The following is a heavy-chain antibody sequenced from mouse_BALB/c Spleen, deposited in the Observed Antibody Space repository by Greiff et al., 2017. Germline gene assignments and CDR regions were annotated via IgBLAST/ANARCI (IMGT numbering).Heavy chain of an antibody. CDR1: GFTFSDYY. D-gene: IGHD1-2*01. CDR2: ISDGGSYI. J-gene: IGHJ4*01. Sequence: EVKVVESGGGLVQPGGSLKLSCAASGFTFSDYYMHWVRQTPEKRLAWVATISDGGSYIYYPDSVKGRFTISRDNAKNNLYLQMSSLKSEDTAMFYWARDRWYHYYGHHYAMDYWGQGTSVTVAS. CDR3: ARDRWYHYYGHHYAMDY. V-gene: IGHV5-4*02.